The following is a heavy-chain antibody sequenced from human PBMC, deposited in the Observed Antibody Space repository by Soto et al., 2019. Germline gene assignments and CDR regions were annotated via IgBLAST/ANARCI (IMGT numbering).Heavy chain of an antibody. D-gene: IGHD2-15*01. V-gene: IGHV4-31*03. Sequence: QVQLQESGPGLVKPSQTLSLTCTVSGGSITSGGYYWTWIRQQPGQGLEWIGYFYGSGNTYYNPSIKSRVTMSVDTFTSQSSLKLSYVAAADTAVYDCAIWSRPYCSGGSCYFDSWGQGTLVTVSS. J-gene: IGHJ4*02. CDR1: GGSITSGGYY. CDR3: AIWSRPYCSGGSCYFDS. CDR2: FYGSGNT.